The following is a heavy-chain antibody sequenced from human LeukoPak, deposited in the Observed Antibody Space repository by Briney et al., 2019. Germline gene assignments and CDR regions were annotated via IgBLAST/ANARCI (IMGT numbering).Heavy chain of an antibody. V-gene: IGHV4-59*01. J-gene: IGHJ4*02. CDR3: ARVKVRGEIDY. CDR2: IYYSGST. CDR1: GGSISSYY. D-gene: IGHD3-10*01. Sequence: PSETLSLTCTVSGGSISSYYWSWIRQPPGKGLEWIGYIYYSGSTNYNPSLKSRVTISVDTSKNQFSLKLSSVTAADTAVYYCARVKVRGEIDYWGQGTLVTVSS.